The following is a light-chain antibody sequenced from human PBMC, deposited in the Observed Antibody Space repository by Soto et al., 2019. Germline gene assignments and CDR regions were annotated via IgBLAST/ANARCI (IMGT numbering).Light chain of an antibody. J-gene: IGKJ2*02. V-gene: IGKV3-11*01. CDR1: QRVDRY. CDR2: DAY. CDR3: QQRAKWPST. Sequence: VLTQSPDTLSLSPGETATLSCRAGQRVDRYLAWYQQNLGQAPRLLIYDAYTRATGVAARFTGSGSATDFSLTITSLEPEDFAVYYCQQRAKWPSTFGPGTKVE.